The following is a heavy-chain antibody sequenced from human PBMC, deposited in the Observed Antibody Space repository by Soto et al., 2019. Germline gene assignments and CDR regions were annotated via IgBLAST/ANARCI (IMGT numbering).Heavy chain of an antibody. CDR3: ARNDGYCTNGVCLYYYGMDV. Sequence: SETLSLTCTVSGGSISSYYWSWIRQPPGKGLEWIGYIYYSGSTSYNPSLKSRVTISVDTSKNQFSLKLSSVTAADTAVYYCARNDGYCTNGVCLYYYGMDVWGQGTTVTVSS. V-gene: IGHV4-59*01. J-gene: IGHJ6*02. D-gene: IGHD2-8*01. CDR1: GGSISSYY. CDR2: IYYSGST.